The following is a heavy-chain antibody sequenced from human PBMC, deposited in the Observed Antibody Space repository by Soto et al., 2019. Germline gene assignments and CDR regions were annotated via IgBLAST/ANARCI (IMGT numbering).Heavy chain of an antibody. D-gene: IGHD1-1*01. CDR1: AFTFDSHT. CDR2: IDSGGSRT. Sequence: EAHLVESGGGLVKPGGSLRLSCEASAFTFDSHTMNWVRQPPGKGLEWVSSIDSGGSRTFYADTVKGRFTISRDNAKNSLFLQMNSLRAEDTAVYFCTREVQPGVRREYDYWGQGTLVTVSS. V-gene: IGHV3-21*01. J-gene: IGHJ4*02. CDR3: TREVQPGVRREYDY.